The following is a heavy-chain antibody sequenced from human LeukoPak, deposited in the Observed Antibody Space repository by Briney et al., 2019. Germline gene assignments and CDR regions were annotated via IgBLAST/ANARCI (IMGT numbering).Heavy chain of an antibody. J-gene: IGHJ4*02. CDR2: IYYSGST. CDR3: AAYGGYYFS. V-gene: IGHV4-61*05. CDR1: GGSISSSSYY. D-gene: IGHD3-22*01. Sequence: SETLSLTCTVSGGSISSSSYYWGWIRQLPGKGLEWIGYIYYSGSTNYNPSLKSRVTISVDTSKNQFSLKLSSVTAADTAVYYCAAYGGYYFSWGQGTLVTVSS.